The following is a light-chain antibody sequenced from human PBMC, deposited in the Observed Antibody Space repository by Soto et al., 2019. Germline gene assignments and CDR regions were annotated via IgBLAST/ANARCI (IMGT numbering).Light chain of an antibody. Sequence: QSVLTQPASVSGSPGQSIAISCTGTRSDVGAYNYVSWYQQHPGKAPKLVISEVSNRPSGISNRFSGSKSGNTASLTISGLQAEDEADYYCSSYTTIFTYVFGTGTKVTVL. J-gene: IGLJ1*01. CDR1: RSDVGAYNY. CDR2: EVS. CDR3: SSYTTIFTYV. V-gene: IGLV2-14*01.